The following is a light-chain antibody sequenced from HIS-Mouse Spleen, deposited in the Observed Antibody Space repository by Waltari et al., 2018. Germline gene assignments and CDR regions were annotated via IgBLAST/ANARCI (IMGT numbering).Light chain of an antibody. J-gene: IGKJ4*01. Sequence: DIVMTQSPDSLAVSLGERATINCKSSQSVLYSSNNKNDLAWYQQKPGQPPKLLIYWASTLESGVPDRFSGSGSGTDFTLTISSLQAEDVAVYYCQQYYSTLTFGGGTKVEIK. V-gene: IGKV4-1*01. CDR3: QQYYSTLT. CDR1: QSVLYSSNNKND. CDR2: WAS.